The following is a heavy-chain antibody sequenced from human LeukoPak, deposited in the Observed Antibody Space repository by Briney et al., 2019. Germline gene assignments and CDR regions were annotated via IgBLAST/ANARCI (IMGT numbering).Heavy chain of an antibody. J-gene: IGHJ3*02. CDR1: GFTFNIYW. CDR2: IDRDGSGT. V-gene: IGHV3-74*01. D-gene: IGHD6-25*01. CDR3: ARGGGDHGFDI. Sequence: GGSLRLSCAASGFTFNIYWIHWVRQAPGKGLVWVSRIDRDGSGTIYADSVKGRFTVSRDNAKNTLYLQMNSLRAEDTAVYYCARGGGDHGFDIWGEGTMVTVSS.